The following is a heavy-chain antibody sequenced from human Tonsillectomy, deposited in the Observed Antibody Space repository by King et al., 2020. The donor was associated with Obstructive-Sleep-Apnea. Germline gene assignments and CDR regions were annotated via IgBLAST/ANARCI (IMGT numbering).Heavy chain of an antibody. D-gene: IGHD3-9*01. CDR2: IYYSWST. CDR3: ARDHYDILTGYRSRAGMDG. J-gene: IGHJ6*02. V-gene: IGHV4-61*01. Sequence: QLQESGPGLVKPSETLSLTCTVSGCSVSSGSYYWSWIRQPPGKGLEWIGYIYYSWSTNYNPSLKSRVTISVDTSKNQFSLKLSSVTAADTAVYYCARDHYDILTGYRSRAGMDGWGQGTTVTVSS. CDR1: GCSVSSGSYY.